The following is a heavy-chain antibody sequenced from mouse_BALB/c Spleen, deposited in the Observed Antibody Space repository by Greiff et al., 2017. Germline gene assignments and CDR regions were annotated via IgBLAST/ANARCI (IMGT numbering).Heavy chain of an antibody. J-gene: IGHJ2*01. CDR2: ISYSGST. D-gene: IGHD4-1*01. Sequence: VQLQQSGPGLVKPSQSLSLTCTVTGYSITSDYAWNWIRQFPGNKLEWMGYISYSGSTSYNPSLKSRISITRDTSKNQFFLQLNSVTTEDTATYYCASASNWDFDYWGQGTTLTVSS. V-gene: IGHV3-2*02. CDR1: GYSITSDYA. CDR3: ASASNWDFDY.